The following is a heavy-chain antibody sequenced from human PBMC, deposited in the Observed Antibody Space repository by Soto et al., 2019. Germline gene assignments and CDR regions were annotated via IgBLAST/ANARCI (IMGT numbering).Heavy chain of an antibody. J-gene: IGHJ6*03. Sequence: QVQLQQWGAGLLKPSETLSLTCAVYGGSFSGYQWTWIRQTPGKGLEWIGEINDSGNNNYNPSLKSRFTIVIETPQKQISLKLSSVTAADTAVYYCARGLILCFGELSRRGGYYYYMDVWGEWTTVIVSS. V-gene: IGHV4-34*01. CDR3: ARGLILCFGELSRRGGYYYYMDV. CDR2: INDSGNN. CDR1: GGSFSGYQ. D-gene: IGHD3-10*01.